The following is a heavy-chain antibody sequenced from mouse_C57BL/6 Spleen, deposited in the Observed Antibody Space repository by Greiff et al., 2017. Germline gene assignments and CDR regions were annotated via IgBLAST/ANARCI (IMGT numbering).Heavy chain of an antibody. V-gene: IGHV14-4*01. CDR1: GFNIKDDY. CDR2: IDPENGDT. D-gene: IGHD2-5*01. Sequence: VQLKESGAELVRPGASVKLSCTASGFNIKDDYMHWVKQRPEQGLEWIGWIDPENGDTEYASKFQGKATITADTSSNTAYLQLSSLTSEDTAVYYCTTYSIIEGFAYWGQGTLVTVSA. J-gene: IGHJ3*01. CDR3: TTYSIIEGFAY.